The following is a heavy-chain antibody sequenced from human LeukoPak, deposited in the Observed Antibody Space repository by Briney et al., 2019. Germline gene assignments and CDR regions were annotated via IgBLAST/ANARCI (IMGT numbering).Heavy chain of an antibody. CDR2: IDWNGGRT. J-gene: IGHJ3*01. V-gene: IGHV3-9*01. CDR3: AKGRWTYLDAFDV. CDR1: RFTFDDYA. Sequence: PGGSLRLSCAASRFTFDDYAMHWVRQAPGKGLEWVSGIDWNGGRTLYADSVKGRFTISRDNAQNSQYLQMNSLRPEDTALYYCAKGRWTYLDAFDVWGQGTMVTVSS. D-gene: IGHD1-7*01.